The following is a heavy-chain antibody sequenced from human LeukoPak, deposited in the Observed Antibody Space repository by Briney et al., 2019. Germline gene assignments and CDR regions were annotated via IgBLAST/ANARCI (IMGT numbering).Heavy chain of an antibody. V-gene: IGHV1-69*05. J-gene: IGHJ5*02. CDR1: GGTFSSYA. CDR2: IIPIFGTA. CDR3: ARTGLDFYYDSSGSDIGLSDP. D-gene: IGHD3-22*01. Sequence: PGSSVKVSCKASGGTFSSYAISWVRQAPGQGLEWMGGIIPIFGTANYAQKLQGRVTMTTDTSTSTAYMELRSLRSDDTAVYYCARTGLDFYYDSSGSDIGLSDPWGQGTLVTVSS.